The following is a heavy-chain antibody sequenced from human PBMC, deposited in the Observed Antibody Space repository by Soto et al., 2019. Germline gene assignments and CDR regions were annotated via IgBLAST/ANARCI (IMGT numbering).Heavy chain of an antibody. CDR2: SYYSGST. J-gene: IGHJ4*02. V-gene: IGHV4-39*01. CDR1: GGSVRSTTYY. CDR3: ARGDFVGVVVIGFDY. Sequence: QLQLQESCPGLVKPSETLSLTCPVSGGSVRSTTYYWGWIRQPPGKGLECIGSSYYSGSTYYNPSLKSRVTICVDTSKNQLSRKLTSETAADTAVYYCARGDFVGVVVIGFDYWIQGTRVTVSS. D-gene: IGHD3-3*01.